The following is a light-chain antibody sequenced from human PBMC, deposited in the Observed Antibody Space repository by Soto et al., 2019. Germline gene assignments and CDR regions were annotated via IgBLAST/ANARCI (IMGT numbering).Light chain of an antibody. CDR3: QQYEDLPLT. CDR1: QNIFNY. Sequence: DVQLTQSPSTLPASVGDRVAITCQATQNIFNYLNWFQQRPGKTPQLLISDASHLEPGVPSRFSGQRSGTDFTLIIRDLQPEDFATYFCQQYEDLPLTFGGGTRVEV. CDR2: DAS. V-gene: IGKV1-33*01. J-gene: IGKJ4*01.